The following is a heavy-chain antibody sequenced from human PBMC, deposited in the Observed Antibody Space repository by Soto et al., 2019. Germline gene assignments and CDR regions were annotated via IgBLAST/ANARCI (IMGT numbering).Heavy chain of an antibody. J-gene: IGHJ4*02. CDR2: IYMDGRT. V-gene: IGHV3-53*01. Sequence: WGSLILSCSASWFTFSSNYMSCFRHAPGKGLEWVSVIYMDGRTYNADSVKGRFTISRDNSKNTLYLQMNSLRAEDTATYYCAKDGQWLDVYLESWGQGTQVTVSS. CDR1: WFTFSSNY. CDR3: AKDGQWLDVYLES. D-gene: IGHD6-19*01.